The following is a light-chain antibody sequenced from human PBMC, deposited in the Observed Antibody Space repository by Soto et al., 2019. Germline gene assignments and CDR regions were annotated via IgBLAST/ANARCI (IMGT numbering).Light chain of an antibody. CDR1: QSVRSN. V-gene: IGKV3-11*01. CDR3: QQRSNWPWT. J-gene: IGKJ1*01. Sequence: EIVLTQSPATLSFSPGERATLSCRASQSVRSNLAWYQQKPGQAPRLLIYDASNRATGIPGRFSGSGSGTDFTLTISNLEPEDFAVYYCQQRSNWPWTFGQGAKVEI. CDR2: DAS.